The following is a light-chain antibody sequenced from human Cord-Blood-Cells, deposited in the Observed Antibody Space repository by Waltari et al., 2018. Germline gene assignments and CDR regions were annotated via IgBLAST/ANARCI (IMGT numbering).Light chain of an antibody. CDR2: WAS. J-gene: IGKJ4*01. CDR1: ESVLYSSNNKNY. CDR3: QQYYSTPLT. Sequence: DIVMPQSPDSLALSLGERATINCKSRESVLYSSNNKNYLAWYQQKPGQPPKLLIYWASTRESGVPDRFSGSGSGTDFTLTISSLQAEDVAVYYCQQYYSTPLTFGGGTKVEIK. V-gene: IGKV4-1*01.